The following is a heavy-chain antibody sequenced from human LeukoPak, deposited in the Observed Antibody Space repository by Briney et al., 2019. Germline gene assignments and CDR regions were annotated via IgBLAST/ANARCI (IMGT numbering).Heavy chain of an antibody. D-gene: IGHD3-10*01. CDR3: ARVNFRDYRGYTWFEP. CDR2: VRTKTHGGAP. J-gene: IGHJ5*02. V-gene: IGHV3-49*03. Sequence: PGGSLRLSCKGSGVTFSDCAVTWFRQTPGKGLEWVGFVRTKTHGGAPETAASVRGRFNVSRDDSAGIAYLQMTSLRTEDTAMYYCARVNFRDYRGYTWFEPWGQGTPVTVSS. CDR1: GVTFSDCA.